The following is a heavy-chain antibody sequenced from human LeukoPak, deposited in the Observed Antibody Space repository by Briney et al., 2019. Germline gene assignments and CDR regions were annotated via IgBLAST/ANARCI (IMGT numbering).Heavy chain of an antibody. Sequence: GGSLRLSCAASGFTFSSYAISWVRQAPGEGLECVSAISGSGGSTYYADSVKGRFTISRDNSKNTLYLQMNSLRAEDKAVYYCAKALTYYFDYWGQGTLVTVSS. J-gene: IGHJ4*02. CDR3: AKALTYYFDY. CDR2: ISGSGGST. V-gene: IGHV3-23*01. CDR1: GFTFSSYA. D-gene: IGHD3-9*01.